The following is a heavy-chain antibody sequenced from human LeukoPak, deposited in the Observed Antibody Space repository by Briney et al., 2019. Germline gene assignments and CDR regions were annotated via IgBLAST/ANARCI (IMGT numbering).Heavy chain of an antibody. D-gene: IGHD3-3*01. CDR2: IYSGGST. CDR3: ARGTYYDFWGGYYHDAFDI. V-gene: IGHV3-53*01. J-gene: IGHJ3*02. Sequence: GGSLRLSCAASGFTVSSNYMSWVRQAPGKGLEWVSVIYSGGSTYYADSVKGRFTISRDNSKNTLYLQMNSLRAEDMAVYYCARGTYYDFWGGYYHDAFDIWGQGTMVTVSS. CDR1: GFTVSSNY.